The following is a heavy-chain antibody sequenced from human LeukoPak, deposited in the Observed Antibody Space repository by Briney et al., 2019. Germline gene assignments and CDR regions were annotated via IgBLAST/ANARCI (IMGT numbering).Heavy chain of an antibody. CDR1: GFALSAYW. Sequence: PGGSLRLSCAASGFALSAYWMNWVRQAPGKGLQWLANIKQDRTVQHYVDSVKGRFTISRDNAKNSLFLQMNSLRAEDTALYYCARDYTATGAMDVWGQGTTVTVS. V-gene: IGHV3-7*01. J-gene: IGHJ6*02. D-gene: IGHD2-21*02. CDR3: ARDYTATGAMDV. CDR2: IKQDRTVQ.